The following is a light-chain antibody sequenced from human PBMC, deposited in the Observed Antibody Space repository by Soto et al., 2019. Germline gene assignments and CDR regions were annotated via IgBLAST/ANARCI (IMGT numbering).Light chain of an antibody. CDR1: SSNIGAGYD. J-gene: IGLJ1*01. V-gene: IGLV1-40*01. CDR2: GNS. Sequence: QSVLTQPPSVSGAPGQRVTISCTGSSSNIGAGYDVHWYQQLPGTAPKLLIYGNSNRPSGVPDRFSGSKSGTSASLAITGLQAEDEADYYCQSSDSSLNVFGMGTKVTAL. CDR3: QSSDSSLNV.